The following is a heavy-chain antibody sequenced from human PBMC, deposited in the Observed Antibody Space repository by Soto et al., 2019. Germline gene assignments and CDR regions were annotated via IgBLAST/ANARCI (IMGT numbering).Heavy chain of an antibody. CDR1: GFLFSSYA. D-gene: IGHD3-3*01. CDR3: PRCPYGFWSGFPRTIWFHP. Sequence: GGSLRLSCEASGFLFSSYAMNWVRQAPGKGLEWVSSISSHGDTTYYAEPVRGRFTISRDNSKNTLFLQMNSLRAGDTAVYFCPRCPYGFWSGFPRTIWFHPWGQGTLVTVSS. CDR2: ISSHGDTT. V-gene: IGHV3-23*01. J-gene: IGHJ5*02.